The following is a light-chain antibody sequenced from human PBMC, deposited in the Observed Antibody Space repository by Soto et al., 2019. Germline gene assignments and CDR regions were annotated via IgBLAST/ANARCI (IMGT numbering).Light chain of an antibody. V-gene: IGLV2-14*01. Sequence: QSVVAHPASVSGSPGQSITISSPGAGSDVGRYNFVSWYQLQPGKAPKLIIYEVSNLPSGVSNRFSGTKSGNTASLTISGLRAEDEADNYCNSYTISNAYVFGPGTKV. CDR3: NSYTISNAYV. CDR2: EVS. J-gene: IGLJ1*01. CDR1: GSDVGRYNF.